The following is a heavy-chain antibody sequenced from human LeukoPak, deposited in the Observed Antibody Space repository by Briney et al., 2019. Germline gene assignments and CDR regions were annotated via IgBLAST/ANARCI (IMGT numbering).Heavy chain of an antibody. V-gene: IGHV3-33*01. D-gene: IGHD6-13*01. J-gene: IGHJ4*02. CDR3: ARLGSSWSSDY. CDR2: IWYDGRKE. Sequence: SGGSLRLSCAASGFTFTSYGMHWVRQAPGKGLEWVALIWYDGRKEYYADSVKGRFTISRDDSRNTLYLQMNGLRAEDTAVYYCARLGSSWSSDYWGQGTLVTVSS. CDR1: GFTFTSYG.